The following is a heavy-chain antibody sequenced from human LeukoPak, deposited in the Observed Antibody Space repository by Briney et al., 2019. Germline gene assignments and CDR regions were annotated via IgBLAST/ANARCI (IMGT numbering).Heavy chain of an antibody. V-gene: IGHV4-59*12. CDR2: IYYSGST. D-gene: IGHD4-17*01. Sequence: SETLSLTCTVSGGSISSYYWSWIRQPPGKGLEWIGYIYYSGSTYYNPSLKSRVTISVDTSKNQFSLKLSSVTAADTAVYYCARVGKPDYGDYAFDYWGQGTLVTVSS. CDR1: GGSISSYY. CDR3: ARVGKPDYGDYAFDY. J-gene: IGHJ4*02.